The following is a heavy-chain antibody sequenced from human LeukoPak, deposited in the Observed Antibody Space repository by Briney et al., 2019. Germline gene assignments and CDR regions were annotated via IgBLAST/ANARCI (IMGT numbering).Heavy chain of an antibody. J-gene: IGHJ5*02. D-gene: IGHD6-19*01. Sequence: GRSLRLSCAASGFTVSSKYISWVREAPGKGVECVLVFYSAGSTLYADSVKGRFTISRDNSKHTLYLQMNSLRAEDTAVYYCARSAVAGANWFDPWGQGTLVTVSS. CDR2: FYSAGST. CDR3: ARSAVAGANWFDP. V-gene: IGHV3-66*02. CDR1: GFTVSSKY.